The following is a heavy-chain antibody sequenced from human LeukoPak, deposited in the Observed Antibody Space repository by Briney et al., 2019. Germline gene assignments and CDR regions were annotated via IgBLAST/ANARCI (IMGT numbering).Heavy chain of an antibody. D-gene: IGHD2-2*01. CDR1: GGSISSGSYY. Sequence: SETLSLTCTVSGGSISSGSYYWSWIRQPAGKGLEWIGRIYTSGSTNYNPSLKSRATMSVDTSKNQFSLKLSSVTAADTAVYYCARESPYCSSTSCHDAFDIWGQGTMVTVSS. CDR3: ARESPYCSSTSCHDAFDI. CDR2: IYTSGST. V-gene: IGHV4-61*02. J-gene: IGHJ3*02.